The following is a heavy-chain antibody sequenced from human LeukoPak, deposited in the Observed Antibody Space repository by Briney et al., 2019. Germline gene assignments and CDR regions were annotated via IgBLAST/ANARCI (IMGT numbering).Heavy chain of an antibody. CDR2: IKQDGSEI. D-gene: IGHD7-27*01. J-gene: IGHJ4*02. V-gene: IGHV3-7*03. Sequence: PGGSLRLSCAASGFTFSNYWMSWVRQAPGKELEWVANIKQDGSEIYYVDSVKGRFIISRDNAKNSLYLQMNSLRAEDTAVYYCVRDKLTGASRLDYWGQGTLLTVSS. CDR3: VRDKLTGASRLDY. CDR1: GFTFSNYW.